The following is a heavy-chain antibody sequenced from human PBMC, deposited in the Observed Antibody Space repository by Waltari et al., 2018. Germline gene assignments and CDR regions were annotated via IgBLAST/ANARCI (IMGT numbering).Heavy chain of an antibody. V-gene: IGHV4-34*01. CDR1: GGSFSDYY. Sequence: QVQLQLWGAGLLKPSETLSLTCAVYGGSFSDYYWTWIRQPPGMGLEWIGEIKHTGNTNYTPSLKSRVTLSIETSKSQISLNLRSVTAADTAVYYCARPLPVGGYYWDLWAQGTLVTVSS. CDR2: IKHTGNT. D-gene: IGHD3-22*01. CDR3: ARPLPVGGYYWDL. J-gene: IGHJ5*02.